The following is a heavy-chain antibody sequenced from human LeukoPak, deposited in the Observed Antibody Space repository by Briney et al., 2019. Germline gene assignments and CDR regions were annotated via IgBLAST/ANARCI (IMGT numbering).Heavy chain of an antibody. Sequence: GGSLRLSCAASGFTFDDYAMHWVRQAPGKGLEWVSGISWNSGSIGYADSVKGRFTISRDNAKNSLYLQMNSLRAEDTALYYCAKDISMILPRAFDIWGQGTMVTVSS. D-gene: IGHD2/OR15-2a*01. V-gene: IGHV3-9*01. CDR1: GFTFDDYA. CDR3: AKDISMILPRAFDI. J-gene: IGHJ3*02. CDR2: ISWNSGSI.